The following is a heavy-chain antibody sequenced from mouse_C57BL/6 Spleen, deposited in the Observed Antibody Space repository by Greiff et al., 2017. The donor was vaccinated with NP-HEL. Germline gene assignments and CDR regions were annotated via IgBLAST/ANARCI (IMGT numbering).Heavy chain of an antibody. J-gene: IGHJ2*01. D-gene: IGHD1-1*01. CDR1: GFTFSDYY. Sequence: EVHLVESEGGLVQPGSSMKLSCTASGFTFSDYYMAWVRQVPEKGLEWVANINYDGSSTYYLDSLKSRFIISRDNAKNILYLQMSRLKSEDTATYYCARENFTTVVRYFDYWGQGTTLTVSS. V-gene: IGHV5-16*01. CDR3: ARENFTTVVRYFDY. CDR2: INYDGSST.